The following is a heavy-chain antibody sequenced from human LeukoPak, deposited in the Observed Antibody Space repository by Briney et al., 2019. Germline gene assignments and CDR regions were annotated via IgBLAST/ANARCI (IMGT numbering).Heavy chain of an antibody. V-gene: IGHV4-38-2*01. CDR1: DYSINSGHY. Sequence: PSETLSLTCAVSDYSINSGHYWGWIRQPPGKGLEWIGSIYHSGRTYYNPSLKSRATTSVDTSKNQFSLKLTSVTAADTAVYYCARHASPDIVIVPAATFDYWGQGTLVTVSS. CDR2: IYHSGRT. D-gene: IGHD2-2*01. CDR3: ARHASPDIVIVPAATFDY. J-gene: IGHJ4*02.